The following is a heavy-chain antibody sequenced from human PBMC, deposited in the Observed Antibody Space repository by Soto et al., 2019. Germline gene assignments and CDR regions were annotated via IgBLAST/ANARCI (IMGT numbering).Heavy chain of an antibody. CDR1: GFTFDDYA. J-gene: IGHJ5*02. Sequence: EVQLVESGGGLVQPGRSMRLSCAASGFTFDDYAMHWVRQAPGKGLEWVSSISWNSGSIGYADSVKGRFTISRDNAKNPLYLQMNSLRAEDTALYYCAKGGGYDRVNRDWFVPWGQGTLVTVSS. V-gene: IGHV3-9*01. CDR3: AKGGGYDRVNRDWFVP. CDR2: ISWNSGSI. D-gene: IGHD5-12*01.